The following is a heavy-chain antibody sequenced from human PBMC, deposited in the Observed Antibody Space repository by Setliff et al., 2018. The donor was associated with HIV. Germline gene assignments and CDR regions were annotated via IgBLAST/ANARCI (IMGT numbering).Heavy chain of an antibody. V-gene: IGHV3-7*01. CDR3: GRDRIESAIGH. CDR2: IKEDGSET. D-gene: IGHD2-21*01. CDR1: GFTVSSNY. Sequence: PGGSLRLSCAAYGFTVSSNYMSWVRQAPGKGLEWVANIKEDGSETSYADSVKGRFTISRDNAKNSLYLQMNGLRAEDTAVYYCGRDRIESAIGHWGQGTLVTVSS. J-gene: IGHJ4*02.